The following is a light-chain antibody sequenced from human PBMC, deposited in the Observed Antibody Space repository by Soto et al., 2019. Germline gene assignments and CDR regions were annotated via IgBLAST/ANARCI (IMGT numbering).Light chain of an antibody. CDR2: GAS. CDR3: QQYGSSPLT. CDR1: QSVAADF. V-gene: IGKV3-20*01. Sequence: EIVLTQSPATLSLSPGERATLSCRASQSVAADFLAWYQQKPSQAPRLLVHGASTRATGIPDRFSGSGSGTDFTLTISSLEPEDFVVYYCQQYGSSPLTFGGGTKVEI. J-gene: IGKJ4*01.